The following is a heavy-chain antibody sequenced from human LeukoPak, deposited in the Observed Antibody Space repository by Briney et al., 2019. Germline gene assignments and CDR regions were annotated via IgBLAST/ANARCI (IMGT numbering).Heavy chain of an antibody. CDR2: INPNSGGT. V-gene: IGHV1-2*02. CDR3: ARDRGGITIFGVVTHDAFDI. J-gene: IGHJ3*02. Sequence: ASVKVSCKASGYTFTGYYMHWVRQAPGQGLEWMGWINPNSGGTNYVQKFQGRVTMTRDTSISTAYMELSRLRSDDTAVYYCARDRGGITIFGVVTHDAFDIWGQGTMVTVSS. CDR1: GYTFTGYY. D-gene: IGHD3-3*01.